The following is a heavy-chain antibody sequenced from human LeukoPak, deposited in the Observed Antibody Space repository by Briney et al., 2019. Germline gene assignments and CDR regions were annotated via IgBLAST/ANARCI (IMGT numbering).Heavy chain of an antibody. V-gene: IGHV4-39*07. CDR3: ARLSTVTTSFDY. Sequence: SETLSLTCTVSGGSISSSSYYWGWIRQPPGKGLEWIGSIYHSGRTDYNPSLKSRVTISVDTSKNQFSLKLSSVTAADTAVYYCARLSTVTTSFDYWGQGTLVTVSS. D-gene: IGHD4-11*01. J-gene: IGHJ4*02. CDR1: GGSISSSSYY. CDR2: IYHSGRT.